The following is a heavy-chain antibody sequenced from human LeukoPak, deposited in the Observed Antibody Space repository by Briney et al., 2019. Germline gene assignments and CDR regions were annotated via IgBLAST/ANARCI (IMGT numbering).Heavy chain of an antibody. CDR1: GFTFSSNS. CDR3: ARADSQLVRPPFDY. V-gene: IGHV3-21*01. Sequence: GGSLRLSCAASGFTFSSNSMNWVRQAPGKGLEWVSSISSSSSYIYYADSLKGRFTISRDNAKNSLYLQMNSLRAEDTAVYYCARADSQLVRPPFDYWGQGTLVTVSS. D-gene: IGHD6-13*01. J-gene: IGHJ4*02. CDR2: ISSSSSYI.